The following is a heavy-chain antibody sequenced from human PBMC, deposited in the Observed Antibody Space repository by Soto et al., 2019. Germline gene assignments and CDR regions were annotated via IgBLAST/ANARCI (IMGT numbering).Heavy chain of an antibody. Sequence: QVQLVQSGAEVKKPGASVKVSCKASGYTFTSYAMHWVRQAPGQRLEWMGWINAGNGNTKYSQKFQGRVTITRDTSASTAYIELSSLRSDDTAVYYCASGYSSGWYYFDYWGQGTLVTVSS. D-gene: IGHD6-19*01. CDR2: INAGNGNT. CDR3: ASGYSSGWYYFDY. J-gene: IGHJ4*02. CDR1: GYTFTSYA. V-gene: IGHV1-3*01.